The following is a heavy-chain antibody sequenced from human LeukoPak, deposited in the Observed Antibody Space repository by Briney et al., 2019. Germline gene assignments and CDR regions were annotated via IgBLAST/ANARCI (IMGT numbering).Heavy chain of an antibody. Sequence: SVKVSCKASGGTFSSYAISWVRQAPGQGLEWMGGIIPIFGTANYAQKFQGRVTITADESTSTAYMEPSSLRSEDTAVYYCARAFDTYDSSGYYQGYFDYWGQGTLVTVSS. V-gene: IGHV1-69*13. J-gene: IGHJ4*02. CDR3: ARAFDTYDSSGYYQGYFDY. CDR1: GGTFSSYA. D-gene: IGHD3-22*01. CDR2: IIPIFGTA.